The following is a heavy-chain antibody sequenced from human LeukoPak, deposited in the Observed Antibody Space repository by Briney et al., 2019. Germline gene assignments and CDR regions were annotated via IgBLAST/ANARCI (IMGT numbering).Heavy chain of an antibody. Sequence: SETLSLTCTVSGGSISSGDCYWSWIRQPPGKGLEWIGYIYYSGSTYYNPSLKSRLSMSLDTSRNQLSLNLTSVTAADTATYYCARETMLAGFASGLGFNYWGQGILVIVSS. CDR3: ARETMLAGFASGLGFNY. D-gene: IGHD6-19*01. CDR1: GGSISSGDCY. J-gene: IGHJ4*02. V-gene: IGHV4-30-4*02. CDR2: IYYSGST.